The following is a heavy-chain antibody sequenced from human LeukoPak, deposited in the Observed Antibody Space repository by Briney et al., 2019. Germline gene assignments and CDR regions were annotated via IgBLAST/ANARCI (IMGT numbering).Heavy chain of an antibody. D-gene: IGHD3-22*01. CDR3: ARGSYYDSSGNAFDI. CDR1: GFTFSSYA. CDR2: TSYDGSNK. J-gene: IGHJ3*02. Sequence: GRSLRLSCAASGFTFSSYAMHWVRQAPGKGLEWVAVTSYDGSNKYYADSVKGRFTISRDNSKNTLYLQMNSLRAEDTAVYYCARGSYYDSSGNAFDIWGQGTMVTVSS. V-gene: IGHV3-30-3*01.